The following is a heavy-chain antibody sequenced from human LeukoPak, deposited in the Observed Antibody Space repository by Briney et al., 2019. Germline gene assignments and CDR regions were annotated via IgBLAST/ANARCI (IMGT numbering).Heavy chain of an antibody. D-gene: IGHD3-10*01. V-gene: IGHV4-30-4*01. CDR2: IYYSGST. J-gene: IGHJ5*02. CDR1: GGSISSGDYY. Sequence: SETLSLTCTVSGGSISSGDYYWSWIRQPPGKGLEWIGYIYYSGSTYYNPSLKSRVTISVDTSKNQFSLKLSSVAAADTAVYYCAREGITMVRGVIANWFDPWGQGTLVTVSS. CDR3: AREGITMVRGVIANWFDP.